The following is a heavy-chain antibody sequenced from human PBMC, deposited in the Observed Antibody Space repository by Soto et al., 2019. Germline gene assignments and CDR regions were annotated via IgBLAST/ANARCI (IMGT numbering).Heavy chain of an antibody. J-gene: IGHJ4*02. CDR1: GGTFSSYA. V-gene: IGHV1-69*01. CDR2: IIPIFGTA. CDR3: ARGGSDYYDSSGSPTFDY. Sequence: QVQLVQSGAEVKKPGSSVKVSCKAPGGTFSSYAISWVRQAPGQGLEWMGGIIPIFGTANYAQKFQGRVTITADESTSTAYMERSSLRSEDTAVYYCARGGSDYYDSSGSPTFDYWGQGTLVTVSS. D-gene: IGHD3-22*01.